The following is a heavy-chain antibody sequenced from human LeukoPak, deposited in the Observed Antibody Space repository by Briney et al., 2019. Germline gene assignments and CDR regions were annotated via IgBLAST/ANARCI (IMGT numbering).Heavy chain of an antibody. J-gene: IGHJ4*02. V-gene: IGHV3-21*01. CDR3: ARGPRVQLWGFDY. CDR1: GFTFSSYS. Sequence: GGSLRLSCAASGFTFSSYSMNWVRQAPGKGLEWVSSISSSSSYIYYADSVKGRFTISRDNAKNSLYLQMNSLRAEDTAVYYCARGPRVQLWGFDYWGQGTLVTVSS. CDR2: ISSSSSYI. D-gene: IGHD5-18*01.